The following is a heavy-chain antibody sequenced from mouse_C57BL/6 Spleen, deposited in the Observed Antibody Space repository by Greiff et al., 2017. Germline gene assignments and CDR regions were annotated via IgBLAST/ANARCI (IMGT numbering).Heavy chain of an antibody. CDR2: IDPSDSYT. CDR3: ARTHCSGSSPAWFAY. D-gene: IGHD1-1*01. J-gene: IGHJ3*01. Sequence: QVQLQQPGAELVMPGASVKLSCKASGYTFTSYWMHWVKQRPGQGLEWIGEIDPSDSYTNYNQKFKGKSTLTVDKSSSTAYMQLSSLTSEDSAVYYCARTHCSGSSPAWFAYWGQGTLVTVSA. CDR1: GYTFTSYW. V-gene: IGHV1-69*01.